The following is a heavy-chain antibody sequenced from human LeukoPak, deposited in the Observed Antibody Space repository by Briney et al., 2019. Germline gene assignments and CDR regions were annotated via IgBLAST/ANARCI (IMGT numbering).Heavy chain of an antibody. D-gene: IGHD4-17*01. CDR2: LKEDGSER. V-gene: IGHV3-7*05. CDR1: GFTFSSYW. CDR3: AKGGDLRTTVTFVHY. Sequence: GGSLRLSCAASGFTFSSYWMTWVRQAPGKGLEWVANLKEDGSERYYVDSVKGRFTISRDNAKNSLYLQMNGLRVEDTAVYYCAKGGDLRTTVTFVHYWGQGTLVTVSS. J-gene: IGHJ4*02.